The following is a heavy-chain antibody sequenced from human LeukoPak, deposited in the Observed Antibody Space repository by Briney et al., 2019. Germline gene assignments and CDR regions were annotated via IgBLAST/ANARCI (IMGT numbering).Heavy chain of an antibody. V-gene: IGHV4-61*02. J-gene: IGHJ4*02. CDR3: AREMTTERVPDY. D-gene: IGHD4-17*01. Sequence: SQTLSLTCTVSGGSISSGSYYWSWIRQPAGKGLEWIGRIYTSGSTNYNPSLKSRVTISVDTSKNQFSLKLSSVTAADTAVYYCAREMTTERVPDYWGQGTLVTVSS. CDR1: GGSISSGSYY. CDR2: IYTSGST.